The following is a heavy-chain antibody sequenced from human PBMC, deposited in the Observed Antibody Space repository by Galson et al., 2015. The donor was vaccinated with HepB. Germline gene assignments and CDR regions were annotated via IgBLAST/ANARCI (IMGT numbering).Heavy chain of an antibody. D-gene: IGHD3-22*01. CDR3: ARERCCGRDYYDSSGNDAFDI. CDR1: GGTFSSYA. J-gene: IGHJ3*02. CDR2: IIPIFGTA. V-gene: IGHV1-69*13. Sequence: SVKVSCKASGGTFSSYAISWVRQAPGQGLEWMGGIIPIFGTANYAQKFQGRVTITADESTSTAYMELSSLRSEDTAVYYCARERCCGRDYYDSSGNDAFDIWGQGTMVTVSS.